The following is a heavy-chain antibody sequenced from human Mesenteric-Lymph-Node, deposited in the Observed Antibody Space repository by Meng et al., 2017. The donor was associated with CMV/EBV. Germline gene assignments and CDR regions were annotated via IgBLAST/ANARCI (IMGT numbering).Heavy chain of an antibody. Sequence: GESLKISCAASGFTFSSHWMHWVRQAPGKGLEWVSVIYSDGTGTYYADSVKGRFTISRDNSESTLYLQMNSLRAEDTAVYYCAKLDWTYVSAFDIWGQGTMVTVSS. D-gene: IGHD3/OR15-3a*01. CDR2: IYSDGTGT. CDR3: AKLDWTYVSAFDI. J-gene: IGHJ3*02. V-gene: IGHV3-23*03. CDR1: GFTFSSHW.